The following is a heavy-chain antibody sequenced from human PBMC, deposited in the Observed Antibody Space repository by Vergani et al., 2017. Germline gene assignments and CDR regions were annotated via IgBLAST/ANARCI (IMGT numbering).Heavy chain of an antibody. CDR1: GGSISSGSYY. CDR3: AREMGMVRGVIRDYYYYGMDV. Sequence: QLQLQESGPGLVKPSQTLSLTCTVSGGSISSGSYYWSWIRQPAGKGLEWIGRIYTSGSTNYNPSLKSRVTISVDTSKNQFSLKLSSVTAADTAVYYCAREMGMVRGVIRDYYYYGMDVWGQGTTVTVSS. V-gene: IGHV4-61*02. D-gene: IGHD3-10*01. J-gene: IGHJ6*02. CDR2: IYTSGST.